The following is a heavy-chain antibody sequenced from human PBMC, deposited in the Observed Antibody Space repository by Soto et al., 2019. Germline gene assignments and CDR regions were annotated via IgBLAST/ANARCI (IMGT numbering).Heavy chain of an antibody. CDR2: IWYHGAYE. Sequence: QEQLVESGGGVVQPGRSLRLSCAASGFSFNTYGMNWVRQAPGRGLEWVALIWYHGAYEYYADSVKGRFTISRDNSRNTLYLQMNSLKAEDTAVYYCARTRRGETAIITDGLDLRGQGTQVTVSS. D-gene: IGHD5-18*01. V-gene: IGHV3-33*01. CDR1: GFSFNTYG. CDR3: ARTRRGETAIITDGLDL. J-gene: IGHJ5*02.